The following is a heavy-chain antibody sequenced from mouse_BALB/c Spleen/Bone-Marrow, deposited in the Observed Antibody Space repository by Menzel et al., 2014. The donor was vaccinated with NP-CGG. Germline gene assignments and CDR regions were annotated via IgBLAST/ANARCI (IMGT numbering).Heavy chain of an antibody. Sequence: VKLVESGAELARPGASVKMPCKASGYTFTSYTMHWVKQRPGQGLEWIGYINPSSGYTNYNQKFKDKATLTADKSSSTAYMQLSSLTSEDSAVYYCARERNWDSFAYWGQGTLVTVSA. J-gene: IGHJ3*01. CDR1: GYTFTSYT. D-gene: IGHD4-1*01. V-gene: IGHV1-4*01. CDR3: ARERNWDSFAY. CDR2: INPSSGYT.